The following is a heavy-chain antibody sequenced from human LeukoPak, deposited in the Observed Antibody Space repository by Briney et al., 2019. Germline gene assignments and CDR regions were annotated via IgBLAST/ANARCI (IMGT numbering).Heavy chain of an antibody. D-gene: IGHD5-18*01. CDR3: ARQLWPDY. J-gene: IGHJ4*02. V-gene: IGHV4-59*08. CDR1: GGSISSYY. CDR2: IYYSGST. Sequence: PSETLSLTCTVSGGSISSYYRSWIRQPPGKGLEWIGYIYYSGSTNYNPSLKSRVTISVDTSKNQFSLKLSSVTAADTAVYYCARQLWPDYWGQGTLVTVSS.